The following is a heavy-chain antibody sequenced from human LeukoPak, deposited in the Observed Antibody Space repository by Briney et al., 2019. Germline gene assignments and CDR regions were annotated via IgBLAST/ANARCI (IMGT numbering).Heavy chain of an antibody. J-gene: IGHJ4*02. Sequence: GGSLTLSCAASGFTFSSYAMHWIRQAPGRGLEYVSSMCSSGGSTYYANSVSGVFTISRDNYKNTLYLQMGSPRAEDMAVYYCARRPQIVVGDAFDCWGQGTLVTVSS. CDR1: GFTFSSYA. CDR2: MCSSGGST. V-gene: IGHV3-64*01. D-gene: IGHD2-21*01. CDR3: ARRPQIVVGDAFDC.